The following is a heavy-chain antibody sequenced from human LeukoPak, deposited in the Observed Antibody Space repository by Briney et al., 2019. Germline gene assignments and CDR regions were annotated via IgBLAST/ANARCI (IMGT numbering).Heavy chain of an antibody. J-gene: IGHJ1*01. CDR3: ASSHYYDSSGYYYVVEYFQH. D-gene: IGHD3-22*01. CDR2: IYTSGST. CDR1: GGSISSGSYY. V-gene: IGHV4-61*02. Sequence: PSQTLSLTCTVSGGSISSGSYYWSWIRQPAGKGLEWIGRIYTSGSTNYNPSLKSRVTISVDTSKNQFSLKLSSVTAADTAVYYCASSHYYDSSGYYYVVEYFQHWGQGTLVTVSS.